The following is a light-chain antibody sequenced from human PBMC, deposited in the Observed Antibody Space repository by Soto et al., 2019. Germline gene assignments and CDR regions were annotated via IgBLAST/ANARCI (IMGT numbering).Light chain of an antibody. CDR2: DAS. J-gene: IGKJ1*01. V-gene: IGKV1D-13*01. CDR3: QQFNNYPQT. CDR1: QGISSA. Sequence: AIQLTQSPSSLSASVGDRATISCRASQGISSALAWYQQKPGKAPRLLIYDASSWESGVPERFSGSGSGTDCTLTISSLQPEDFATYYCQQFNNYPQTLGQGTKVDIK.